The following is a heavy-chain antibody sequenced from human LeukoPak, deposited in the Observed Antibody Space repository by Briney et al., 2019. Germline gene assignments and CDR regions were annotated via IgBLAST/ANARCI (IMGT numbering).Heavy chain of an antibody. D-gene: IGHD3-16*01. CDR1: GFTSGDYA. J-gene: IGHJ4*02. V-gene: IGHV3-7*02. CDR2: IKHVVGEK. CDR3: ARGVTSAYQSADFDY. Sequence: GGSLRLSCLASGFTSGDYAMSWVRQAPGKGLEWVANIKHVVGEKYYGDSVTGRFTISRDNATRSLYLHMNSLKAAETAVYYCARGVTSAYQSADFDYWGQGTLVTVSS.